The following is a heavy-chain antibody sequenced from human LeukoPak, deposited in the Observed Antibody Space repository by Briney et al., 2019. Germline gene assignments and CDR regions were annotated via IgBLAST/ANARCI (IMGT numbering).Heavy chain of an antibody. Sequence: ASVKVSCKASGYXFTSYYMHWVRQAPGQGLEWMGIINPSGGSTSYAQKFQGRVTMTRDTSTSTVYMELSSLRSEDTAVYYCARGALTDYYYYYGMDVWGQGTTVTVSS. CDR1: GYXFTSYY. CDR3: ARGALTDYYYYYGMDV. J-gene: IGHJ6*02. V-gene: IGHV1-46*01. CDR2: INPSGGST.